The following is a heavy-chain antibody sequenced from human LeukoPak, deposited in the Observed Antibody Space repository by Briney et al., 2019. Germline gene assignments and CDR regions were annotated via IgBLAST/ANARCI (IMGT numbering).Heavy chain of an antibody. Sequence: PSETLSLTCTVSGGSISSYFWSWIRQPAGKGLAWIGRIYTSGSTNYNPSLKSRVTVSLDTSRNQFSLELTSVTAADTAVYYCAREGYSSSSGFGYWGQGTLVTVSS. CDR2: IYTSGST. CDR3: AREGYSSSSGFGY. D-gene: IGHD6-6*01. V-gene: IGHV4-4*07. J-gene: IGHJ4*02. CDR1: GGSISSYF.